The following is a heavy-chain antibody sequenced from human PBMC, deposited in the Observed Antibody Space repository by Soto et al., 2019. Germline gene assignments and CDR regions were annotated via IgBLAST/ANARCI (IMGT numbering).Heavy chain of an antibody. CDR1: CGSISSGDYY. CDR3: GRVWGYCTTGVCYTAFDI. CDR2: IYYSGST. J-gene: IGHJ3*02. V-gene: IGHV4-30-4*01. D-gene: IGHD2-8*01. Sequence: SETLSLTCTVSCGSISSGDYYWSWIRQPPGKGLEWIGYIYYSGSTYYNPSLKSRVTISVDTSKNQFSLKLSSVTAADTAVYYCGRVWGYCTTGVCYTAFDIWGQGTMVTVS.